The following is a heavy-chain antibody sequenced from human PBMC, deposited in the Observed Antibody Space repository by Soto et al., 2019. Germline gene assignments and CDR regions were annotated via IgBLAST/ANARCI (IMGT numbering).Heavy chain of an antibody. J-gene: IGHJ5*02. CDR1: GGAISNTTYY. Sequence: SETLSLTCTVSGGAISNTTYYWGWIRQPPGKRLEWIGSVSFSGCKYYNPSLKSRVTFSIDTSKTLISLKVRSVTAADTAVYYCARGSTWQGRDWFDPWGQGTLVTVSS. CDR2: VSFSGCK. V-gene: IGHV4-39*01. CDR3: ARGSTWQGRDWFDP. D-gene: IGHD6-13*01.